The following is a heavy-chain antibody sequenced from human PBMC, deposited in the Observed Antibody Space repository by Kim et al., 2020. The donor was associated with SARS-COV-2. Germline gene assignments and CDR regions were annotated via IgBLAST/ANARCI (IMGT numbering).Heavy chain of an antibody. CDR2: T. Sequence: TIYAQKFQGRVTMTEGTATDTGYRELSSLRSEDTAVYYCATYASGSRYFDLWGQGTLVTVSS. CDR3: ATYASGSRYFDL. V-gene: IGHV1-24*01. D-gene: IGHD3-10*01. J-gene: IGHJ4*02.